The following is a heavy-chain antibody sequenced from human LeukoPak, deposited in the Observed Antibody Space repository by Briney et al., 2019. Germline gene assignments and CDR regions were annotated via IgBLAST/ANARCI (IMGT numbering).Heavy chain of an antibody. CDR1: GDSISSHY. D-gene: IGHD3-22*01. CDR2: IYYSGST. CDR3: ARGSHYYLNWFDP. V-gene: IGHV4-59*11. J-gene: IGHJ5*02. Sequence: SETLYLSCIVFGDSISSHYWSRIRQAPGIALEWHGYIYYSGSTNYNPSLKRRVTVSVDTSNNQFSLKLSSVTAADTAVYYCARGSHYYLNWFDPCGQGTLVTVSS.